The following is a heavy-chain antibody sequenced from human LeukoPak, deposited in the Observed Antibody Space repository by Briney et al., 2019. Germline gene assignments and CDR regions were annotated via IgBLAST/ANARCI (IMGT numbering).Heavy chain of an antibody. CDR3: ARDNSGVLDY. Sequence: SQTLSLTCTVAGGFISSGGYYWSWIRQCPGKGLEWIGYIYYTGNTYYNPSLKSRVAISVDTSMNQFSLKLTSVTAADTAVYYCARDNSGVLDYWGQGTLVTVSS. CDR2: IYYTGNT. D-gene: IGHD3-10*01. V-gene: IGHV4-31*03. CDR1: GGFISSGGYY. J-gene: IGHJ4*02.